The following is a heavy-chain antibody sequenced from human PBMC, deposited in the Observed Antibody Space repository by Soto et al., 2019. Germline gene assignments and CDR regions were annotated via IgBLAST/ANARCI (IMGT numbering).Heavy chain of an antibody. CDR3: GRAGEDEWPVTTGY. Sequence: PSETLSLTCAVSGYSISSGYYWGWIRQPPGKGLEWIGSIYHSGSTYYNPSLKSRVTISVDTSKNQFSLKLRSVTAADTAVYYCGRAGEDEWPVTTGYWGQGTLVTVPQ. J-gene: IGHJ4*02. CDR2: IYHSGST. V-gene: IGHV4-38-2*01. CDR1: GYSISSGYY. D-gene: IGHD4-17*01.